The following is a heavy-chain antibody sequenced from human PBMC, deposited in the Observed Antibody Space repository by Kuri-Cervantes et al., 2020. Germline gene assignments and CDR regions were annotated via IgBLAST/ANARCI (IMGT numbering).Heavy chain of an antibody. J-gene: IGHJ4*02. CDR2: VTGSGGST. D-gene: IGHD6-19*01. CDR3: AKEEWLVPSAEDY. V-gene: IGHV3-23*01. CDR1: GFTFNKYA. Sequence: LSLTCAASGFTFNKYAMSWVRQAPGKGPEWVSSVTGSGGSTYYADSVKGRFTISRDNAKNSLYLQMNSLRAEDTAVYYCAKEEWLVPSAEDYWGQGTLVTVSS.